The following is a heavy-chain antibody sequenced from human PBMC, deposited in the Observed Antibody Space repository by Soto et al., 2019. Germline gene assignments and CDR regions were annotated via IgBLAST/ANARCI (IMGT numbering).Heavy chain of an antibody. D-gene: IGHD6-6*01. Sequence: GGSLRLSCTASGFTFSDHYMDWFRQAPGKGLEWVGRSRKKANSYTTEYAASVEGRFAISRDDANNLLFLQMSSLKTEDAAIYYCVRGGSSPFQSRYYMDVWGRGTTVTVSS. CDR3: VRGGSSPFQSRYYMDV. CDR1: GFTFSDHY. CDR2: SRKKANSYTT. J-gene: IGHJ6*03. V-gene: IGHV3-72*01.